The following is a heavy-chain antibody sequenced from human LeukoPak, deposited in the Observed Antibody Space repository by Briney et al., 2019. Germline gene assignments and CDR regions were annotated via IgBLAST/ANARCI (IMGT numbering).Heavy chain of an antibody. CDR1: GYSFSTDW. V-gene: IGHV5-51*01. CDR3: ARLQPRTGSDSTLDY. CDR2: IYPGDSDT. Sequence: GESLKISCKGSGYSFSTDWIAWVRQMPGEGLEWLGIIYPGDSDTRYSPSFERPVSISADESISTAVLQWSSLKASDTAIYYCARLQPRTGSDSTLDYWGQETQVTVS. J-gene: IGHJ4*02. D-gene: IGHD3-22*01.